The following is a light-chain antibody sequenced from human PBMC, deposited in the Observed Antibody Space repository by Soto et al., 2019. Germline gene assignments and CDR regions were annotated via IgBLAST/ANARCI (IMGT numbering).Light chain of an antibody. CDR3: HQYNIRPWT. Sequence: EIVMTQSPATLSVSPGEGATLSCRASQSVSGNLAWYQHKPGQAPRLLIHGASTRATGIPARFSGSGSGTEFTLTISSLQSEDFAVYYCHQYNIRPWTFGQGTKVDIK. CDR1: QSVSGN. CDR2: GAS. V-gene: IGKV3-15*01. J-gene: IGKJ1*01.